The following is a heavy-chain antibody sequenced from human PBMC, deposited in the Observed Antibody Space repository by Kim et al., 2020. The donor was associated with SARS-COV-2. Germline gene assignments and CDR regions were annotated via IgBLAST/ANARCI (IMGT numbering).Heavy chain of an antibody. D-gene: IGHD3-10*01. CDR1: GFTVSSNY. Sequence: GGSLRLSCAASGFTVSSNYMSWVRQAPGKGLEWVSVIYSGGSTYYADSVKGRFTISRDNSKNTLYLQMNSLRAEDTAVYYCARELHITMVRGVNYYYYGMDVWGQGTTGTVSS. J-gene: IGHJ6*01. CDR3: ARELHITMVRGVNYYYYGMDV. CDR2: IYSGGST. V-gene: IGHV3-53*01.